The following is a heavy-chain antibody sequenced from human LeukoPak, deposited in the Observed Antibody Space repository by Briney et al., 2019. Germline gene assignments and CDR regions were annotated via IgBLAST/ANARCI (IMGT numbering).Heavy chain of an antibody. D-gene: IGHD1-26*01. CDR1: GGTFSSYA. V-gene: IGHV1-69*04. Sequence: SVKVSCKASGGTFSSYAISWVRQAPGQGLEWMGRIIPILGIANYAQKFQGRVTITADKSTSTAYMELSSLRSEDTAVYYCARDLQVRSGDNAFDIWGQGTMVTVSS. J-gene: IGHJ3*02. CDR2: IIPILGIA. CDR3: ARDLQVRSGDNAFDI.